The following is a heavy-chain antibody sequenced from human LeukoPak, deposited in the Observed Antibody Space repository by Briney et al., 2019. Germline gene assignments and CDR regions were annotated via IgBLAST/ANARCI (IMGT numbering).Heavy chain of an antibody. J-gene: IGHJ4*02. Sequence: TGGSLRLSCAASGFTFDDYTMHWVRQAPGKGLEWVSLISWDGGSTYYADSVKGRFTISRDNSKNSLYLQMNSLRTEDTALYYCAKDIASGYGYYFDYWGQGTLVTVSS. CDR2: ISWDGGST. V-gene: IGHV3-43*01. D-gene: IGHD5-12*01. CDR1: GFTFDDYT. CDR3: AKDIASGYGYYFDY.